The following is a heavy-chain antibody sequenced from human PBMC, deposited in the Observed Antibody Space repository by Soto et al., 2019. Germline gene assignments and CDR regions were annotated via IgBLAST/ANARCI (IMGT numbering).Heavy chain of an antibody. Sequence: SVKVSCKASGGTFSSSTISWVRQAPGQGLEWMGRIIPILGIANYAQKFQGRVTITADKSTSTAYMELSSLRSEDTAVYYCARSRLQDAFDIWGQGTMVTVSS. V-gene: IGHV1-69*02. CDR2: IIPILGIA. CDR3: ARSRLQDAFDI. CDR1: GGTFSSST. J-gene: IGHJ3*02. D-gene: IGHD6-13*01.